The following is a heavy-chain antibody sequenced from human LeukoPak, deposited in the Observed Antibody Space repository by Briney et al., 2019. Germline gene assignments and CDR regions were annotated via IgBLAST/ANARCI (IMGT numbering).Heavy chain of an antibody. D-gene: IGHD1-26*01. CDR2: ITSGGSYI. CDR1: GFTFSNSN. CDR3: ARYSGTYRDY. Sequence: GGSLRLSCAASGFTFSNSNMNWVRQAPGKGLEWVSSITSGGSYIFYADSVKGRFTISGDNAKESLYLQLNSLRVEDTALYYCARYSGTYRDYWGQGTLVTVSS. J-gene: IGHJ4*02. V-gene: IGHV3-21*01.